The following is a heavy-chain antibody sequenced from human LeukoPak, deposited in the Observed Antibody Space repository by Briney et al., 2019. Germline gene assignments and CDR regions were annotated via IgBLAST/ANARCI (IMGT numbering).Heavy chain of an antibody. D-gene: IGHD4-17*01. V-gene: IGHV4-31*03. Sequence: SETLSLTCTVSGGSISSGGYYWSWIRQHPGKGLEWIGYIYYSGSTYYNPSLKSRVIISVDTSKNQFSLKLSSVTAADTAVYYCARAKGYGDHFDYWGQGTLVTVSS. J-gene: IGHJ4*02. CDR1: GGSISSGGYY. CDR3: ARAKGYGDHFDY. CDR2: IYYSGST.